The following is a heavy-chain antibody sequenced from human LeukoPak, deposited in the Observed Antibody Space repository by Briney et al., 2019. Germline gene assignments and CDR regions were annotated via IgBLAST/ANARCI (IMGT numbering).Heavy chain of an antibody. V-gene: IGHV3-48*02. Sequence: GGSLRLSCVASGFTFSYYSMNWVRQAPGKGLEWVSYINSISGEIWYTDSVKGRFTISRDDAKNSLYLQMNSLRDEDTAVYYCARDHGYAFDYWGQGTLVTVSS. CDR2: INSISGEI. D-gene: IGHD5-12*01. J-gene: IGHJ4*02. CDR1: GFTFSYYS. CDR3: ARDHGYAFDY.